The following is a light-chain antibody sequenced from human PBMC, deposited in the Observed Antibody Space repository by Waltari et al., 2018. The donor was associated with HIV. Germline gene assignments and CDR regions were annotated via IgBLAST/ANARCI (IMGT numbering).Light chain of an antibody. CDR1: ENLLYSDGKTK. J-gene: IGKJ2*01. Sequence: EIVLTQAPPYLSVTPGQPAIVSCKSSENLLYSDGKTKLNWYVQRPGQPPQLLIYEASSRFSGVPDRFTGSGTWPFYTLKISRVEAEDVGTYYCMQSKQLPPTFGQGTKLDIK. V-gene: IGKV2D-29*01. CDR2: EAS. CDR3: MQSKQLPPT.